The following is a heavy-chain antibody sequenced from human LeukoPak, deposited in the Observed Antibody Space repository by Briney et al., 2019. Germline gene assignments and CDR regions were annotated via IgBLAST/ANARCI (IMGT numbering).Heavy chain of an antibody. V-gene: IGHV3-23*01. CDR3: AKDLSTYYDILTGLEY. Sequence: RGSPRLSCAASRFTSSSYVMSWVRQAPGKGLEWVSAISGRGGTTYYADPVKGRFTISRANPKNTVYLQMISLRGEDTAVYYCAKDLSTYYDILTGLEYWGQGTLVTVSS. CDR2: ISGRGGTT. CDR1: RFTSSSYV. J-gene: IGHJ4*02. D-gene: IGHD3-9*01.